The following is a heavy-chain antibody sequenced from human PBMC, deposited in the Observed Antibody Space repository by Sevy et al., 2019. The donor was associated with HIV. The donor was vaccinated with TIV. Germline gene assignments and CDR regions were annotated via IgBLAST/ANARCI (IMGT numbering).Heavy chain of an antibody. CDR3: ARDKELGDGYNYWFDP. J-gene: IGHJ5*02. CDR2: ISYDGSNK. V-gene: IGHV3-30-3*01. D-gene: IGHD5-12*01. CDR1: GFTFSSYD. Sequence: GGSLRLSCAASGFTFSSYDMHWVRQAPGKGLEWVAVISYDGSNKYYADSVKGRFTISRDNSKNTLYLQMNSLRAEDTAVYYCARDKELGDGYNYWFDPWGQGTLVTVSS.